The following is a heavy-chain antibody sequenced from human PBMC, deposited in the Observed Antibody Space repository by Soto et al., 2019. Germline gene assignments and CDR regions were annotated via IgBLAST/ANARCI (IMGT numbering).Heavy chain of an antibody. V-gene: IGHV5-51*01. CDR1: GDSFTSYW. CDR2: IYPGDSDT. Sequence: PGESLKISCKGSGDSFTSYWIGWVRQMPGKGLEWMGIIYPGDSDTRYSPSFQGQVTISADKSISTAYLQWSSLKASDTAMYYCARHGQVGATALYYYGMDVWGQGTTVTVSS. D-gene: IGHD1-26*01. J-gene: IGHJ6*02. CDR3: ARHGQVGATALYYYGMDV.